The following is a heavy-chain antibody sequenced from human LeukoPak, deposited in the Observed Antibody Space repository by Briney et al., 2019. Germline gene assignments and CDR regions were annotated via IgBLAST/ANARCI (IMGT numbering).Heavy chain of an antibody. Sequence: GGSLRLSCAASGFTFSRFTMNWVRQAPGKGLEWVSGISGSDSSTYYADFVKGRFTISRDNSKNTLYLQMNSLRAEDTAVYYCASDLRGKFDYWGQGTLVTVSS. D-gene: IGHD3-10*01. CDR1: GFTFSRFT. V-gene: IGHV3-23*01. CDR3: ASDLRGKFDY. CDR2: ISGSDSST. J-gene: IGHJ4*02.